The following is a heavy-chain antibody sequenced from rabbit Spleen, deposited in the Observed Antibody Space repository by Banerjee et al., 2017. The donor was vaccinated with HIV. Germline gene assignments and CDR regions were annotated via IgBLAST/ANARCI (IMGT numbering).Heavy chain of an antibody. Sequence: QEQLVESGGGLVQPEGSLTLTCKASGFSFSDRDVMCWVRQAPGKGLEWIACINAVTGKPVYATWAKGRFTISRTSSTTVTLRMTSLTAADTATYFCARDTGTSFSTYGMDLWGPGTLVTVS. V-gene: IGHV1S45*01. CDR2: INAVTGKP. CDR1: GFSFSDRDV. D-gene: IGHD8-1*01. CDR3: ARDTGTSFSTYGMDL. J-gene: IGHJ6*01.